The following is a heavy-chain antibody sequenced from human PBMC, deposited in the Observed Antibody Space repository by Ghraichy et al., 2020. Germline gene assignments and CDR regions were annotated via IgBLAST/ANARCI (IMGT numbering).Heavy chain of an antibody. CDR3: AMEDKYRSGYYGMDV. CDR2: LSSSSTYT. CDR1: GFTLSDYN. J-gene: IGHJ6*02. D-gene: IGHD6-6*01. Sequence: GGSLRLSCAASGFTLSDYNINWVRQAPGKGLEWVSSLSSSSTYTHYADSLKGRLTISRENAKNAVYLQRNSLRAEDTAVYYCAMEDKYRSGYYGMDVWGQGTTVTVSS. V-gene: IGHV3-21*06.